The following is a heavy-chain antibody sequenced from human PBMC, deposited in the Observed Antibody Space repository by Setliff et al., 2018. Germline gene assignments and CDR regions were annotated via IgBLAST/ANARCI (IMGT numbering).Heavy chain of an antibody. J-gene: IGHJ6*03. CDR1: GGSISSGNYY. Sequence: SETLSLTCTVSGGSISSGNYYWSWIRQPTGNGLEWIGHIQTSGTTNYNPSLKSRVTISVDTSKNQFSLKLSAVTAADTAVYFCAREDGPNYYYYYMDIWGKGTTGTVS. CDR2: IQTSGTT. CDR3: AREDGPNYYYYYMDI. D-gene: IGHD2-8*01. V-gene: IGHV4-61*09.